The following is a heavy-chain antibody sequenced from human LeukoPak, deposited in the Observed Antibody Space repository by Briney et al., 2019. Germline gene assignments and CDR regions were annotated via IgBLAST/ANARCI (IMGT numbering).Heavy chain of an antibody. V-gene: IGHV3-7*01. CDR3: AREGSGVVPAAMGGGYYDYYYMDV. CDR1: GFTFSSYW. CDR2: IKQEGSEK. Sequence: GGSLRLSCAAPGFTFSSYWMSWVRQAPGKGLEWVANIKQEGSEKYYVESVKGRFTISRANAKNSLYLQMNSLRAEDTAVYYCAREGSGVVPAAMGGGYYDYYYMDVWGKGTTVTVSS. J-gene: IGHJ6*03. D-gene: IGHD2-2*01.